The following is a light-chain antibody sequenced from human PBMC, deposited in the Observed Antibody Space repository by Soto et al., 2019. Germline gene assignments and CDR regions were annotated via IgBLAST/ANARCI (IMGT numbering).Light chain of an antibody. Sequence: QPVLTQPPSVSEAPRQRVTISCSGSSSNIGNNAVNWYQQLTGKAPKLLIYYDHLLPSGVSDRFSGSKSGTSASLAISGLQSEDEADYYCAAWDDSLNGVVFGGGTQLTVL. CDR1: SSNIGNNA. CDR3: AAWDDSLNGVV. J-gene: IGLJ2*01. CDR2: YDH. V-gene: IGLV1-36*01.